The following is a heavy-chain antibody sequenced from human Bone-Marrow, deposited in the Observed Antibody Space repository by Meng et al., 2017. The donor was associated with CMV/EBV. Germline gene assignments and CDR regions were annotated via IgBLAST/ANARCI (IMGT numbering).Heavy chain of an antibody. V-gene: IGHV3-30-3*01. Sequence: GGSLRLSCAASGFTFSSYAMHWVRQAPGKGLEWVAVISYDGSNKYYADSVKGRFTISRDNSKNTLYLQMNSLRAEDTAVYYCAKDHSFYGDYVPPQNWGQGTLVTVSS. CDR2: ISYDGSNK. CDR1: GFTFSSYA. J-gene: IGHJ4*02. CDR3: AKDHSFYGDYVPPQN. D-gene: IGHD4-17*01.